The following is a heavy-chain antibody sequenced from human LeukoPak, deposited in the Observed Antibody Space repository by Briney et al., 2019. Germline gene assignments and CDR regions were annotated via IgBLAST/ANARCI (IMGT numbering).Heavy chain of an antibody. CDR1: GYTFTSYA. V-gene: IGHV1-3*01. D-gene: IGHD2-15*01. Sequence: ASVKVSCKASGYTFTSYAMHWVRQAPGQRLEWMGWINAGNGNTKYSQKFQGRVTITRDTSASTAYMELSSLRSEDTAVYYCARDLRGGSCHGDWYFDLWGRGTLVTVSS. CDR3: ARDLRGGSCHGDWYFDL. J-gene: IGHJ2*01. CDR2: INAGNGNT.